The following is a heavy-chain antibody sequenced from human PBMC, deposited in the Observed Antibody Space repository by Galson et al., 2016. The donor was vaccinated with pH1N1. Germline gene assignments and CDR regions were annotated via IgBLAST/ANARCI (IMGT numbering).Heavy chain of an antibody. CDR2: IYTSGST. CDR3: ARLDYTELWFHFDY. J-gene: IGHJ4*02. Sequence: SETLSLTCTVSGGSISSYYWSWIRQPPGKGLEWIGHIYTSGSTNYNPSLKSRVTISVDTSKNQFSLKLSSVTAADTAAYYCARLDYTELWFHFDYWGQGTLVTVSS. V-gene: IGHV4-4*08. D-gene: IGHD5-18*01. CDR1: GGSISSYY.